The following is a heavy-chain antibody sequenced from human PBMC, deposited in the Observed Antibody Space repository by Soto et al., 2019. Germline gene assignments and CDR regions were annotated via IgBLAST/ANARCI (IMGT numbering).Heavy chain of an antibody. CDR3: ARLGIAVAGTYGMDV. D-gene: IGHD6-19*01. CDR1: GDSFTSYW. V-gene: IGHV5-51*01. CDR2: IYPGDSDT. Sequence: LGESLKISCKGSGDSFTSYWIGWVRQMPGKGLEWMGIIYPGDSDTRYSPSFQGQVTISADKSISTAYLQWSSLRASDTAMYYCARLGIAVAGTYGMDVWGQGTTVTVSS. J-gene: IGHJ6*02.